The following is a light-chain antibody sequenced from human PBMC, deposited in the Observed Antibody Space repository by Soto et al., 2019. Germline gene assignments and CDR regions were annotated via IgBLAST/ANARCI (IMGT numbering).Light chain of an antibody. V-gene: IGKV4-1*01. J-gene: IGKJ1*01. CDR2: WAS. Sequence: DIVMTQSPDSLAVSLCERATITCKSSETMLHSSSNKNHLAWYQQKPGQPPKLLIYWASTRESGVPDRFSGSGSGTDFILTISSLQPEDAAAYYCQQYYISPWTFGQGTKVDIK. CDR3: QQYYISPWT. CDR1: ETMLHSSSNKNH.